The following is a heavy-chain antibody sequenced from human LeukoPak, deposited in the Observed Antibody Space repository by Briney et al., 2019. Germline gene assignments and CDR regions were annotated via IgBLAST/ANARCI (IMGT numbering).Heavy chain of an antibody. V-gene: IGHV4-59*12. CDR2: IHYSGTT. Sequence: SETLSLTCTVSGGSISTYYWSWIRQPPGKGLEWIGYIHYSGTTNYNPSLKSRVTISVDTSKNQFSLKLSSVTAADTAVYYCARAKDIVVVPAANLDYWGQGTLVTVSS. CDR1: GGSISTYY. J-gene: IGHJ4*02. D-gene: IGHD2-2*01. CDR3: ARAKDIVVVPAANLDY.